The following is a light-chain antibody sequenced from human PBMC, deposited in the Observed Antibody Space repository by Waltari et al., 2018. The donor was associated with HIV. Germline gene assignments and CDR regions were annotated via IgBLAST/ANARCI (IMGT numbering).Light chain of an antibody. V-gene: IGLV2-11*01. Sequence: QSALTQPRSVSGSPGQSVTISCTGTSSDVGLYKYVSWYQQHPGKVPKLLICDLNDRPSGVPDRFSGSKSGTTASLTISGLQAEDEALYYCCQYAGSYTLIFGGGTKLTVL. CDR1: SSDVGLYKY. J-gene: IGLJ2*01. CDR2: DLN. CDR3: CQYAGSYTLI.